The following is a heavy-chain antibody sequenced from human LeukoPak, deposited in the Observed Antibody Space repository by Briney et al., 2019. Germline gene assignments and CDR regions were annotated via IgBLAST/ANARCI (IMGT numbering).Heavy chain of an antibody. D-gene: IGHD1-26*01. CDR3: ANPKPGVGATVGPHAFDI. J-gene: IGHJ3*02. CDR1: GGSISSGGYS. V-gene: IGHV3-23*01. CDR2: ISGSGGST. Sequence: PSETLSLTCAVSGGSISSGGYSWSWVRQAPGKGLEWVSAISGSGGSTYYADSVKGRFTISRDNSKNTLYLQMNSLRAEDTAVYYCANPKPGVGATVGPHAFDIWGQGTMVTVSS.